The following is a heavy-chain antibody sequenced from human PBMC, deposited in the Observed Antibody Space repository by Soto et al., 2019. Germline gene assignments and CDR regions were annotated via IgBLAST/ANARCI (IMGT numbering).Heavy chain of an antibody. V-gene: IGHV1-3*01. J-gene: IGHJ4*02. CDR1: GYTFTSSA. CDR2: INAGNGNK. D-gene: IGHD5-18*01. CDR3: ARDPGYSYGYN. Sequence: GASXKLSCNTSGYTFTSSAMHWVPQAPGQRLEWMGWINAGNGNKKYSQKFQGRVAITRDTSASTAYMELSSLRSEDTAVYYCARDPGYSYGYNWGQGTLVTVS.